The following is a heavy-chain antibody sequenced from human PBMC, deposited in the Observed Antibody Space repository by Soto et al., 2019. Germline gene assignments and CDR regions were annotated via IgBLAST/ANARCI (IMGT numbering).Heavy chain of an antibody. CDR2: VHSSGST. V-gene: IGHV4-59*01. D-gene: IGHD6-19*01. Sequence: QVQLQESGPGVVKPSETLSLTCTVSGVSLSGSYWSWIRQPPGKGLEWIGYVHSSGSTTYNPSLKSRVTISLDTSKNQFSLKLNSVTAADTAVYFCAKGGWSRDFWGQGTLVTVSS. CDR1: GVSLSGSY. J-gene: IGHJ4*02. CDR3: AKGGWSRDF.